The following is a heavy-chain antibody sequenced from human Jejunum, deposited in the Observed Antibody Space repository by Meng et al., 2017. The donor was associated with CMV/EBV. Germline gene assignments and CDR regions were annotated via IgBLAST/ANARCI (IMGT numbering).Heavy chain of an antibody. CDR2: IKEDGSEE. Sequence: SCAASGFPFSSSWVSWVRQAPGKGLEWVANIKEDGSEEYYVDSVKGRFTISRDNAKNSLYLQVNSLRAEDTAVYYCARDPSRGALDYWGQGTLVTVSS. CDR3: ARDPSRGALDY. CDR1: GFPFSSSW. J-gene: IGHJ4*02. V-gene: IGHV3-7*01. D-gene: IGHD3-10*01.